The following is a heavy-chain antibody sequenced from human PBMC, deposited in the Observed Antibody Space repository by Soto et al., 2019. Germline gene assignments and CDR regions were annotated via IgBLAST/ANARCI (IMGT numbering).Heavy chain of an antibody. V-gene: IGHV4-31*03. D-gene: IGHD1-26*01. CDR2: IYYSGST. Sequence: PSETLSLTCTVSGGSISSGGYYWSWIRQHPGKGLEWIGYIYYSGSTYYNPSLKSRVTISVDTSKNQFSLKLSSVTAADTAVYYCARDRGFILGARVRFDDPGLNWFDPWGQGTLVTVSS. CDR1: GGSISSGGYY. CDR3: ARDRGFILGARVRFDDPGLNWFDP. J-gene: IGHJ5*02.